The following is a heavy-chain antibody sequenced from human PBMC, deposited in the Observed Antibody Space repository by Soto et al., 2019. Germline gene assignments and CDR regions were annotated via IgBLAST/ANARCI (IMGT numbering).Heavy chain of an antibody. CDR2: IYSGGST. V-gene: IGHV3-66*01. CDR3: ARDFRDIVVVPAATDAFDI. D-gene: IGHD2-2*01. Sequence: PGGSLRLSCAASGFTVSSNYMSWVRQAPGKGLEWVLVIYSGGSTYYADSVKGRFTISRDNSKNTLYLQMNSLRAEDTAVYYCARDFRDIVVVPAATDAFDIWGQGTMVTVSS. J-gene: IGHJ3*02. CDR1: GFTVSSNY.